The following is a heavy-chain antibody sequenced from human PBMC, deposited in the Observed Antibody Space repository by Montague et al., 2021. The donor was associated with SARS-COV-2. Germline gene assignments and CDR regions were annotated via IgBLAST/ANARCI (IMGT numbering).Heavy chain of an antibody. D-gene: IGHD2-15*01. CDR2: ISYSGST. V-gene: IGHV4-59*01. CDR3: ARDGCSGGSCYYNWFDP. Sequence: SETLSLTCTVSGGSISSYYWSWIWQPPGKGLEWIGYISYSGSTNYNPSLKSRVTMSVDTFKNHFSLKLNSVTAADTAVYYCARDGCSGGSCYYNWFDPWGQGTLVTVSS. CDR1: GGSISSYY. J-gene: IGHJ5*02.